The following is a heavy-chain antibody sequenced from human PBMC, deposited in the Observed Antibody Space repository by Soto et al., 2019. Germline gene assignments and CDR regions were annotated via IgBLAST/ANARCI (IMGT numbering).Heavy chain of an antibody. J-gene: IGHJ3*02. Sequence: SETLSLTCTVSGGSISSYYWSWIRQPPGKGLEWIGYIYYSGSTNYNPSLKSRVTISVDTSKNQFSLKLSSVTAADTAVYYCARESAYYDSSGDAFDIWGQGTMVTVSS. CDR2: IYYSGST. V-gene: IGHV4-59*12. D-gene: IGHD3-22*01. CDR3: ARESAYYDSSGDAFDI. CDR1: GGSISSYY.